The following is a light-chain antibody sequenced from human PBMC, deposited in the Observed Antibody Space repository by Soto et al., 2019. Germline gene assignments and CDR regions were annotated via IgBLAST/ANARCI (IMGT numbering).Light chain of an antibody. CDR3: CSYTSSIPLWV. J-gene: IGLJ3*02. CDR1: SSDVGTYDL. Sequence: QSALTQPASVSGSPGQSITISCTGSSSDVGTYDLVSWYQHHPGAAPKLMIYEATRRPSGISNRFSGSKSGNTASLTISGLQAEDEADYYCCSYTSSIPLWVFGGGTKLTVL. CDR2: EAT. V-gene: IGLV2-23*01.